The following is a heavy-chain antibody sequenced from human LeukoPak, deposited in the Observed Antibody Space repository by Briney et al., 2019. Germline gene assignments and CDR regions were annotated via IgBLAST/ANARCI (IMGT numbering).Heavy chain of an antibody. CDR3: AREGSGTSSPMAY. Sequence: ASVKVSCDASGGSFSTYAVSWVRQAPGQGLEWMGRIYPMLGVDNYAQRFQGRVTITTDKSTGTAYMELNSLTSEDTAVYYCAREGSGTSSPMAYWGQGTLVTVSS. CDR1: GGSFSTYA. J-gene: IGHJ4*02. V-gene: IGHV1-69*04. CDR2: IYPMLGVD. D-gene: IGHD1-14*01.